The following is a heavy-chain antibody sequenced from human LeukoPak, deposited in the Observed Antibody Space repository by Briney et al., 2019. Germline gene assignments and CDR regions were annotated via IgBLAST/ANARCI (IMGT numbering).Heavy chain of an antibody. CDR3: ARDESHWSGPPRPTH. CDR1: GGSVSSYY. D-gene: IGHD3-3*01. J-gene: IGHJ4*02. V-gene: IGHV4-4*07. CDR2: IYTSGST. Sequence: SETLSLTCTVSGGSVSSYYWSWIRQPAGKGLEWIGRIYTSGSTNYNPSLKSRVTMSVDTSKNQFSLKLSSVTAADTAVYYCARDESHWSGPPRPTHWGQGTLVTVSS.